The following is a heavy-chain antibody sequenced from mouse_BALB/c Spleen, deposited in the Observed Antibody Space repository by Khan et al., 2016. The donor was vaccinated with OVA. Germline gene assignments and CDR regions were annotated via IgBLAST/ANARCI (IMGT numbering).Heavy chain of an antibody. CDR2: ISYSGST. Sequence: LQQSGPGLVKPSQSLSLTCTVTGYSITSDYVWNLIRQLAGNLLEWRGYISYSGSTNYNPSFKSRTTITRDTSTNPFILQLNSVTTEDTATYYGERDGSRYNYAVDYWGQGTSVTVSS. CDR3: ERDGSRYNYAVDY. J-gene: IGHJ4*01. D-gene: IGHD2-3*01. CDR1: GYSITSDYV. V-gene: IGHV3-2*02.